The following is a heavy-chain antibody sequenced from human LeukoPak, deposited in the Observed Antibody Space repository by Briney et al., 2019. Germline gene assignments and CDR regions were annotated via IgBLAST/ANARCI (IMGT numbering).Heavy chain of an antibody. Sequence: ASVKVSCRASGYTFTSYGISWVRQAPGQGPEWMGWISAYNGNTNYAQKLQGRVTMTTDTSTSTAYMELRSLRSDDTAVYYCARAGYYDSSGYYDYWGQGTLVTVSS. D-gene: IGHD3-22*01. CDR1: GYTFTSYG. CDR3: ARAGYYDSSGYYDY. V-gene: IGHV1-18*01. J-gene: IGHJ4*02. CDR2: ISAYNGNT.